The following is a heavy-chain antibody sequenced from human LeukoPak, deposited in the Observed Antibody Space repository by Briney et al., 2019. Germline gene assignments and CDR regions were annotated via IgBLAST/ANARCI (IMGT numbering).Heavy chain of an antibody. D-gene: IGHD6-19*01. Sequence: PGGFLRLSCAVSGFTFSNYAMTWVRQAPGEGLEWVSSTDGRGDTTFYTGSVKGRFTISRDNSKNTLYLQMHSLRGEDTAIYYCAKDLSSASYPYYFDYWGQGTLVTVSS. CDR1: GFTFSNYA. CDR2: TDGRGDTT. J-gene: IGHJ4*02. CDR3: AKDLSSASYPYYFDY. V-gene: IGHV3-23*01.